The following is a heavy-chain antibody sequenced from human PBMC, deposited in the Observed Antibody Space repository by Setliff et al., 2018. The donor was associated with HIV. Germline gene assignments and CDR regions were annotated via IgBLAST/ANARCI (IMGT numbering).Heavy chain of an antibody. CDR2: INHSGST. D-gene: IGHD6-19*01. Sequence: KTSETLSLTCAVYGGSFSGYYWSWIRQPPGKGLEWIGEINHSGSTNYNPSLKSRVTISVDTSKNQFSLKLSSVTAADTAVYYCARVAGSHYFDYWGQGTLVTVSS. CDR1: GGSFSGYY. V-gene: IGHV4-34*01. J-gene: IGHJ4*02. CDR3: ARVAGSHYFDY.